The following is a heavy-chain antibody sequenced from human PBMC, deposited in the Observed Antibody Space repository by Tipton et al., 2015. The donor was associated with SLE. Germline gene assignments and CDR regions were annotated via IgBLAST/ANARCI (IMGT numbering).Heavy chain of an antibody. CDR1: GGSFSGYY. J-gene: IGHJ4*02. V-gene: IGHV4-34*09. Sequence: TLSLTCAVFGGSFSGYYWTWIRQPPGKGLEWIGDINYSGSTNYNPSFKSRASISVDASKNQFSLNVSSVTAADTAVYYCASEGSGSSSTDYWGQGTLVTVSS. CDR2: INYSGST. CDR3: ASEGSGSSSTDY. D-gene: IGHD3-10*01.